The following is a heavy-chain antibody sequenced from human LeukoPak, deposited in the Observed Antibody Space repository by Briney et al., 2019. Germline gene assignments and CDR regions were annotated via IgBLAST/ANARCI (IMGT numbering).Heavy chain of an antibody. V-gene: IGHV3-23*01. J-gene: IGHJ5*02. CDR2: ISGSGVNT. CDR1: GFTFSTYA. CDR3: AKRGPGYCSGGGCYTWFDP. Sequence: GGSLRLSCAASGFTFSTYAMTWVRQAPGKGLEWVSAISGSGVNTYYADSVKGRFTISRDNSSNTLYLQMTSLRAEDTALYYCAKRGPGYCSGGGCYTWFDPWGQGTLVTVSS. D-gene: IGHD2-15*01.